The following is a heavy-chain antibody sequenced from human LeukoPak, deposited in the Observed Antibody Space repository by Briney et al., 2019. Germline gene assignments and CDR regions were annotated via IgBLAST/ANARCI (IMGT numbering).Heavy chain of an antibody. CDR3: ATFYFGPYSSGYYH. J-gene: IGHJ5*02. D-gene: IGHD3-22*01. CDR1: GYTFSDFY. V-gene: IGHV1-24*01. Sequence: GASVKVSCKASGYTFSDFYIHWVRQAPGKGLEWMGRVDPEDGETIYAQKFQGRVTMTEDTSTDTAYMELSSLRSEDTAVYYCATFYFGPYSSGYYHWGQGTLVTVSS. CDR2: VDPEDGET.